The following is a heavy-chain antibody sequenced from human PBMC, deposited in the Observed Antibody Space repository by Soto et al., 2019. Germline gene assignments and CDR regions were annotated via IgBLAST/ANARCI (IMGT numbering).Heavy chain of an antibody. V-gene: IGHV4-59*01. Sequence: QVQLQESGPGLVKPSETLSLTCTVSSGSISSYFWSWIRQPPGKGLEWIGYLYYSGSTNYNPSLKSRVTISVDTSKNQFSLNLTSVTTADAAVYYCVRSVGVVAPFDYWGQGTLVTVSS. CDR2: LYYSGST. CDR1: SGSISSYF. CDR3: VRSVGVVAPFDY. J-gene: IGHJ4*02. D-gene: IGHD3-22*01.